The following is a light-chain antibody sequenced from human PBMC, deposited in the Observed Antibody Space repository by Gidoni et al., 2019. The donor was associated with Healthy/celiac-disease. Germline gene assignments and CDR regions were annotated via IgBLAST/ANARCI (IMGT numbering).Light chain of an antibody. CDR2: RNN. CDR1: SSNIGSNY. V-gene: IGLV1-47*01. J-gene: IGLJ2*01. CDR3: AAWDDSLSAVV. Sequence: SVLTPPPSASGTPGQGVTISCSGSSSNIGSNYVYWYQQLPGTAPKLLIYRNNQRPSGVPDRFSGSKSGTSASLAISGLRSEDEADYYCAAWDDSLSAVVFGGGTKLTVL.